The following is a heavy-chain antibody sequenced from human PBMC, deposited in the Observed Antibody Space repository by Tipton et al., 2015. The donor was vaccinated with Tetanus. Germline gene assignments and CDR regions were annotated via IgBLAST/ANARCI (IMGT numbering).Heavy chain of an antibody. CDR2: IYSGGST. Sequence: SLRLSCAASGLTVSSNYMSWVRQAPGKGLEWVSVIYSGGSTYYADSVKGRFTISRDNSKNTLHLQMNDLRAEDTAVYYCARDQGYGDYEFDYWGQGTLVTVSS. V-gene: IGHV3-53*01. CDR3: ARDQGYGDYEFDY. CDR1: GLTVSSNY. D-gene: IGHD4-17*01. J-gene: IGHJ4*02.